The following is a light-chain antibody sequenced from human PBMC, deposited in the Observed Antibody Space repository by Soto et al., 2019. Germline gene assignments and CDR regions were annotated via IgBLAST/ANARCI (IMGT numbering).Light chain of an antibody. J-gene: IGLJ2*01. CDR2: SDN. CDR3: AAWDDSLNGLVV. CDR1: RSNIGTNT. Sequence: QSVLTQPPSASGTPGQRVTIACSGSRSNIGTNTVNWYQHLPGTAPQLLIYSDNQRPSGVPDRFSGSKSGTSASLAIRGLQSEDEADYYCAAWDDSLNGLVVFGGGTKLTVL. V-gene: IGLV1-44*01.